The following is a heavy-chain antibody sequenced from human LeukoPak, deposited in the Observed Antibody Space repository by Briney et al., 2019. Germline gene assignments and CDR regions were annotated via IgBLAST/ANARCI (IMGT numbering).Heavy chain of an antibody. CDR2: ISYDGSNK. J-gene: IGHJ5*02. V-gene: IGHV3-30-3*01. Sequence: GGSLRLSCAASGFTFSSYAMHWVRQAPGKGLEWVAVISYDGSNKYYADSVRGRFTISRDNSKNTLYLQMNSLRAEDTAVYYCARGSRFGELFNSYQPNWFDPWGQGTLVTVSS. CDR3: ARGSRFGELFNSYQPNWFDP. CDR1: GFTFSSYA. D-gene: IGHD3-10*01.